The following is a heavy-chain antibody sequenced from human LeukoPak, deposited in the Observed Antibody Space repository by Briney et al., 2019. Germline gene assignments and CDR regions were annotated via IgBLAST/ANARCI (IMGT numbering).Heavy chain of an antibody. CDR1: GGSISSGGYY. CDR2: IYHSGST. J-gene: IGHJ4*02. V-gene: IGHV4-30-2*01. Sequence: KPSQTLSLTCTVSGGSISSGGYYWSWIRQPPGKGLEWIGYIYHSGSTYYNPSLKSRVTISVDRSKNQFSLKLSSVTAADTAVYYCARAGDSSRTHWGQGTLVTVSS. D-gene: IGHD6-13*01. CDR3: ARAGDSSRTH.